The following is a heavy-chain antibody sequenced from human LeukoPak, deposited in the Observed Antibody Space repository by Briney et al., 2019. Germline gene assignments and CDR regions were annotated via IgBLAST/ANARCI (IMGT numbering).Heavy chain of an antibody. CDR2: ISSSSSYI. V-gene: IGHV3-21*01. CDR1: GFTFSSYS. Sequence: PGGSLRLSSAASGFTFSSYSMNWVRQAPGKGLEWVSSISSSSSYIYYADSVKGRFTISRDNAKNSLYLQMNSLRAEDTAVYYCAREWLPAASLDVWGQGTTVTVSS. J-gene: IGHJ6*02. CDR3: AREWLPAASLDV. D-gene: IGHD2-2*01.